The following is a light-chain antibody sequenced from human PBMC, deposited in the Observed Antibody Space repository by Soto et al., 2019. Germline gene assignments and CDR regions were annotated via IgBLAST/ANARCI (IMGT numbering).Light chain of an antibody. J-gene: IGLJ3*02. CDR1: SSDVGGYNY. CDR3: SSYTSSSTWV. Sequence: QSALTQPASVSGSPGQSITISCTGTSSDVGGYNYVSWYQQHPGKAPKLMIYDVSNRPSGVSNRFSGSKSSNTASLTISGLHAEDEADYYCSSYTSSSTWVFGGGTKVTVL. CDR2: DVS. V-gene: IGLV2-14*03.